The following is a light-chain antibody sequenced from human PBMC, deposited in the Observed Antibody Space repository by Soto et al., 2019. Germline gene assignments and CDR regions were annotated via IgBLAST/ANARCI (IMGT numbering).Light chain of an antibody. J-gene: IGLJ1*01. CDR1: SSDVGGYNY. Sequence: QSVLTQPSSVYGSPGRSITISCTGTSSDVGGYNYVSWYQQHPGKAPKFMIYDVSNRPSGVSNRFSGSKSGNTASLTISGLQAEDEADYYCSSYTTSNTRQIVFGTGTKVTVL. V-gene: IGLV2-14*01. CDR2: DVS. CDR3: SSYTTSNTRQIV.